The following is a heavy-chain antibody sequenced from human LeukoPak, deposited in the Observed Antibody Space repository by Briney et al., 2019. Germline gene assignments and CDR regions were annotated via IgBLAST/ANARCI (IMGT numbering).Heavy chain of an antibody. Sequence: ASVEVSCKASGYTFTSYYMHWVRQAPGQGLEWMGIINPSGGSTSYAQKFQGRVTMTRDTSTSTVYMELSSLRSEDTAVYYCARAGTTGYSSGWYRYDAFDIWGQGTMVTVSS. CDR3: ARAGTTGYSSGWYRYDAFDI. CDR2: INPSGGST. D-gene: IGHD6-19*01. CDR1: GYTFTSYY. J-gene: IGHJ3*02. V-gene: IGHV1-46*01.